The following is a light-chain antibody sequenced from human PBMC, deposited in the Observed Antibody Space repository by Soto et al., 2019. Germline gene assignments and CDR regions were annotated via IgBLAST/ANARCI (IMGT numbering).Light chain of an antibody. CDR1: QSISSW. CDR3: QKYNSAPWT. CDR2: AAS. J-gene: IGKJ1*01. Sequence: DIQMTQPPSTLSASVGDRVTITCRASQSISSWLAWYQRKPGKAPKLLIFAASTLQSGAPSRFRGAGSETDFTLTINGLQPEDVATYYCQKYNSAPWTFGQGTKVDIK. V-gene: IGKV1-27*01.